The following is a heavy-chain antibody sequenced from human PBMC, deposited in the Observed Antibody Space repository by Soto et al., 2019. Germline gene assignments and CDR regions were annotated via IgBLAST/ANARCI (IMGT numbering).Heavy chain of an antibody. CDR3: AIPYGGKIGDAPDL. CDR1: GFTFSSYA. CDR2: ISDAAGSA. J-gene: IGHJ3*01. D-gene: IGHD4-17*01. Sequence: EVQLLESGGGLVQPGGSLRLSCVGSGFTFSSYAMSWVRQVPGKGLDWVSSISDAAGSAYYVDSVKGRFTISRDNSKKALYRQKNSLIAEDSAVYDCAIPYGGKIGDAPDLWGPGTMVTVSS. V-gene: IGHV3-23*01.